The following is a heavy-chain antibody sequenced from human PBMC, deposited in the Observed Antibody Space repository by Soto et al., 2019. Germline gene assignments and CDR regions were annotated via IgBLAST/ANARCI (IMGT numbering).Heavy chain of an antibody. J-gene: IGHJ6*02. CDR1: GFTFSVYA. D-gene: IGHD2-21*02. CDR2: VTANGGST. V-gene: IGHV3-23*01. CDR3: ASLGVGDWANYYYYYGMDV. Sequence: EVQLLESGGGFVQPGGSLRLSCAATGFTFSVYAMTWVRQAPGKGLEWVSAVTANGGSTYAADSVKGRFTISRDNTKNTLFLQMNSLGAEDTAVYYCASLGVGDWANYYYYYGMDVWGPGTTVTVSS.